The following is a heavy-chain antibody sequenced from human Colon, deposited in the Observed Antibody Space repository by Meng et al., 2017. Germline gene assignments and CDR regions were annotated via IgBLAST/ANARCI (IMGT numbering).Heavy chain of an antibody. CDR3: AKFRGPFKSDGWTYEPSSV. D-gene: IGHD5-24*01. V-gene: IGHV3-23*01. J-gene: IGHJ3*01. CDR2: ISGTRDFT. CDR1: GFIFSNYA. Sequence: GGSLRLSCEASGFIFSNYAMMWVRQAPGQGLEWVSAISGTRDFTYDADSVKGRFIISRDNSKNTLYLQMHSLRAEDTALYYCAKFRGPFKSDGWTYEPSSVWGHGTMVTVSS.